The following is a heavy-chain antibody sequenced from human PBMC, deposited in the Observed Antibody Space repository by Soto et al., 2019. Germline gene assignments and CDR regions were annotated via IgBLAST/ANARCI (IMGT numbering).Heavy chain of an antibody. CDR2: FDPEDGET. J-gene: IGHJ3*02. CDR3: ATEIPQFIVVVTAIDAFDI. V-gene: IGHV1-24*01. Sequence: ASVKVSCKVSGYTLTELSMHWVRQAPGKGLEWMGGFDPEDGETIYAQKFQGRVTMTEDTSTDTAYMELSSLRSEDTAVYYCATEIPQFIVVVTAIDAFDIWGQGTMATVSS. D-gene: IGHD2-21*02. CDR1: GYTLTELS.